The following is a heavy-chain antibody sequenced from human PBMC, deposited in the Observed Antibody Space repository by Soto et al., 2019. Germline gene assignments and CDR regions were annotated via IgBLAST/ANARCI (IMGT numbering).Heavy chain of an antibody. CDR3: ATRLQPRGKNTGPKTDAFDI. CDR2: FVVGVGNK. CDR1: GFTFLSFV. V-gene: IGHV1-58*02. D-gene: IGHD4-4*01. J-gene: IGHJ3*02. Sequence: PSVKVPCKVSGFTFLSFVMQGGRQPRGQRLDGLGWFVVGVGNKNKTPKFKERVTITRDRSPSKAYMELGSLGSEDTAVYYCATRLQPRGKNTGPKTDAFDIWGQGTMVTVSS.